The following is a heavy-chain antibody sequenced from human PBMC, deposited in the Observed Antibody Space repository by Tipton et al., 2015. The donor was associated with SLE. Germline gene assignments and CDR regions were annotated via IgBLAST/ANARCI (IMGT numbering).Heavy chain of an antibody. CDR2: IFYTGRT. CDR1: GDSIRGYY. J-gene: IGHJ5*02. Sequence: TLSLTCTVSGDSIRGYYWTWIRQPPGKGLEWIGYIFYTGRTDSSPSLKSRVTTFVDTSKNQFSLKLNSLTAADTAVYYCARQRGVPTAGALNRFDPWGQGTLVTVSS. D-gene: IGHD2-2*01. CDR3: ARQRGVPTAGALNRFDP. V-gene: IGHV4-59*08.